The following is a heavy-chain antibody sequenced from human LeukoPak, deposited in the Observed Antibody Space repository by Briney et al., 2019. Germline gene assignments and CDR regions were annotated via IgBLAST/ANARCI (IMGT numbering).Heavy chain of an antibody. CDR3: ARGVDIVATIYYCYYGMDV. CDR1: GGSFSGYY. CDR2: INHSGST. V-gene: IGHV4-34*01. D-gene: IGHD5-12*01. Sequence: PSETLSLTCAVYGGSFSGYYWSWIRQPPGKGLEWIGEINHSGSTNYNPSLKSRVTISVDTSKNQFSLKLSSVTAADTAVYYCARGVDIVATIYYCYYGMDVWGRGTTVTVSS. J-gene: IGHJ6*02.